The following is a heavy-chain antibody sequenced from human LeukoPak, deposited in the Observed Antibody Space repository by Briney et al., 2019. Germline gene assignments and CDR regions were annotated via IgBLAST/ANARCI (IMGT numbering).Heavy chain of an antibody. D-gene: IGHD6-13*01. J-gene: IGHJ3*02. CDR2: IYPGDFDT. V-gene: IGHV5-51*01. Sequence: GESLKISCKGSGYSLPDYWIGWVRQMPGKGLEWMGIIYPGDFDTRYSPSFQGQVTISADKSISTAYLQWSSLKASDTAMYYCARHGRITWSHDAFDIWGQGTMVTVSS. CDR3: ARHGRITWSHDAFDI. CDR1: GYSLPDYW.